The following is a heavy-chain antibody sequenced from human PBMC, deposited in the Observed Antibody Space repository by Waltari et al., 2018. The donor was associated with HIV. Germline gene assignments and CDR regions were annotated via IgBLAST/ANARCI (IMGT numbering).Heavy chain of an antibody. D-gene: IGHD2-21*02. CDR1: GSSSSSSG. Sequence: VTLVASAGGVVPPGRCLRPSCAAHGSSSSSSGMHWVRQAPGKGLEWVAVISYDGSNKYYADSVKGRFTISRDNSKNTLYLQMNSLRAEDTAVYYCAKDYFVVVTAAGPFDPWGQGTLVTVSS. J-gene: IGHJ5*02. CDR3: AKDYFVVVTAAGPFDP. CDR2: ISYDGSNK. V-gene: IGHV3-30*18.